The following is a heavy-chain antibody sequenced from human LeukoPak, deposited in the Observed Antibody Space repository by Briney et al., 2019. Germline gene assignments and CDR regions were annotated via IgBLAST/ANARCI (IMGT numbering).Heavy chain of an antibody. Sequence: PSETLSLTCTVSGGSISSYYWSWIRQPAGKGLDWIGRIYTSGSTNYNPSLKSRVTMSVDTSKNQFSLKLSSVTAADTAVYYSARDTAMFTTYYYYYMDVWGKGTTVTVSS. CDR3: ARDTAMFTTYYYYYMDV. CDR1: GGSISSYY. D-gene: IGHD5-18*01. J-gene: IGHJ6*03. V-gene: IGHV4-4*07. CDR2: IYTSGST.